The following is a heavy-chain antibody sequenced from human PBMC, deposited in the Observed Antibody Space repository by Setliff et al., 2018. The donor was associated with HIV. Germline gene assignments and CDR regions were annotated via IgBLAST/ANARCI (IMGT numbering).Heavy chain of an antibody. CDR3: ARGNNGYYYDSSGYYH. CDR2: IYTSGST. Sequence: PSEPLSLTCTVSGGPISSGSYYWSWIRQPAGKGLEWIGNIYTSGSTNYNPSLKSRVTISVDTSKNQISLKLSSVTAADTAVYYCARGNNGYYYDSSGYYHWGQGTLVTVSS. V-gene: IGHV4-61*09. D-gene: IGHD3-22*01. CDR1: GGPISSGSYY. J-gene: IGHJ5*02.